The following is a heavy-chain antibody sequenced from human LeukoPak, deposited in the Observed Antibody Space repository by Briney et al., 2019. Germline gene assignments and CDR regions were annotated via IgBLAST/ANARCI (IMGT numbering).Heavy chain of an antibody. V-gene: IGHV3-30-3*01. CDR1: GFTFSSNA. J-gene: IGHJ4*02. CDR2: ISYDGGNT. Sequence: PGRSLRLSCAASGFTFSSNAIHWARQAPGKGLEWVAEISYDGGNTYYADSVKGRFTISRDNSKNTLYLQMNSLRAEDTAVYYCAKEGTGIHFDYWGQGTLVTVSS. CDR3: AKEGTGIHFDY. D-gene: IGHD1-1*01.